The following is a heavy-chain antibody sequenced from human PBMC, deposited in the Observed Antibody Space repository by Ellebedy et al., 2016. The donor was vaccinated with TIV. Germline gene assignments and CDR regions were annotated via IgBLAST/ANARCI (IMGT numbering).Heavy chain of an antibody. D-gene: IGHD3-3*01. CDR3: TRIPKIDNIFGFFDY. J-gene: IGHJ4*02. CDR2: MSSSGIG. CDR1: GDSISNDNYY. Sequence: MPSETLSLTCTVSGDSISNDNYYWNWIRQYPEKGMEWIGYMSSSGIGNHNPSLRSRVTVSVDASKNQFSLNLSSVTAADTAVYFCTRIPKIDNIFGFFDYWGRGTLVTVSS. V-gene: IGHV4-31*03.